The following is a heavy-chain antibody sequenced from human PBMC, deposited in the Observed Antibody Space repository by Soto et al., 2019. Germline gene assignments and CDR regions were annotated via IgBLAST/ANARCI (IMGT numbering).Heavy chain of an antibody. CDR1: GGSFSGYY. D-gene: IGHD3-3*01. Sequence: PSETLSLTCAVYGGSFSGYYWSWIRQPPGKGLEWIGEINHSGSTNYNPSLKSRVTISVDTSKNQFSLKLSSVTAADTAVYYCARSQDITIFGVVITYYGMDVWGQGTTVTVSS. CDR3: ARSQDITIFGVVITYYGMDV. V-gene: IGHV4-34*01. CDR2: INHSGST. J-gene: IGHJ6*02.